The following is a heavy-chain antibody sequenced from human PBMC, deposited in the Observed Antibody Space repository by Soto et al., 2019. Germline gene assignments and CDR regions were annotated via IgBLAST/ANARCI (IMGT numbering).Heavy chain of an antibody. CDR2: IYRTGTT. Sequence: SETLSLTCAVSGGSFTSKNWWTWVRQPPGQGLGWIGEIYRTGTTNYNPSLKSRVTRSLDKSENHFSLKVTSLTAADTAVYYCGSRDPGTSVDYWGQGTLVTVSS. D-gene: IGHD1-7*01. CDR1: GGSFTSKNW. V-gene: IGHV4-4*02. J-gene: IGHJ4*02. CDR3: GSRDPGTSVDY.